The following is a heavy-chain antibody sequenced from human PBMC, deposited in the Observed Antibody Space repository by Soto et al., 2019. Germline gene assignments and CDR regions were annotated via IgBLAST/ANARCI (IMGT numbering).Heavy chain of an antibody. CDR1: GFTFSSYS. V-gene: IGHV3-21*01. J-gene: IGHJ6*02. Sequence: GGSLRLSCAASGFTFSSYSMNWVRQAPGKGLEWVSSISSSSSYIYYADSVKGRFTISRDNAKNSLYLQMNSLRAEDTAVYYCARDYSSSWEFYYYYYGMDVWGQGTTVTVSS. D-gene: IGHD6-13*01. CDR3: ARDYSSSWEFYYYYYGMDV. CDR2: ISSSSSYI.